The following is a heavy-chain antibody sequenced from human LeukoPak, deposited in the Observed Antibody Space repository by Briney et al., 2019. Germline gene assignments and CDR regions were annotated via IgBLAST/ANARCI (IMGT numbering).Heavy chain of an antibody. CDR2: IYYSGYT. Sequence: SETLSLTCTVSGGSVSSGTYYWSWIRQPPEKGLEWIGFIYYSGYTNYNPSLKSRVTISLDTSRSQFSLRLSSVTAADTAVYYCARAFGYSGYLGHWGQGTLVTVSS. J-gene: IGHJ4*02. CDR1: GGSVSSGTYY. D-gene: IGHD5-12*01. V-gene: IGHV4-61*01. CDR3: ARAFGYSGYLGH.